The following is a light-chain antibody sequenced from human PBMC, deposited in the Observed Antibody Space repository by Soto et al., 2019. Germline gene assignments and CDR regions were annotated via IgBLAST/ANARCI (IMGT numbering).Light chain of an antibody. CDR1: TGAVTSGLY. V-gene: IGLV7-46*01. Sequence: QAVVTQEPSLTVSPGGTVTLTCGSSTGAVTSGLYPYWFQQKPGQAPKTLIYHTSNKHSWTPARFSGSLLGGKAALTLSGAQSEDEAEYYCLVSYSGARVFGGGTKLTVL. CDR2: HTS. J-gene: IGLJ3*02. CDR3: LVSYSGARV.